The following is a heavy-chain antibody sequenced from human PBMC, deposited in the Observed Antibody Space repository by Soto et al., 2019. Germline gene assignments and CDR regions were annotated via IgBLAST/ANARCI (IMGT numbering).Heavy chain of an antibody. V-gene: IGHV4-30-2*01. CDR2: INHLETT. J-gene: IGHJ4*02. Sequence: SETLSLTCTVSGASITFGGYSWSWIRQTPGKGLEWIGYINHLETTFYNPSFESRLTLSIDRAKNQFSLKLHSMSAADRAVYFCARGGGSDSFDYWGQGIMVTVYS. CDR1: GASITFGGYS. D-gene: IGHD1-26*01. CDR3: ARGGGSDSFDY.